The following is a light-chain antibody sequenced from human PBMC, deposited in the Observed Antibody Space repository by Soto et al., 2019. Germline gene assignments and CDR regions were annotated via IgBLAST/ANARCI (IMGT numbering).Light chain of an antibody. CDR2: GGS. V-gene: IGKV3-15*01. Sequence: EIVMTQSPATLSVSPGERATLSCRASQSVSSNLAWYQQKPGQAPRILIYGGSTRATGIPARFSGSESGTEFTLTISSLQSEDFATYYCQQYNSYPWTFGQGTKVEIK. J-gene: IGKJ1*01. CDR1: QSVSSN. CDR3: QQYNSYPWT.